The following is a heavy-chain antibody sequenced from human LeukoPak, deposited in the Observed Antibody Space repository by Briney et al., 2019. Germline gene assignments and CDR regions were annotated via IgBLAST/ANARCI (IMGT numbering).Heavy chain of an antibody. CDR3: ARDHALSNRYDFWSGYYISGMNIDGMDV. CDR2: ISAYNGNT. Sequence: GASVKVSCKASGYTFTSYYMHWVRQAPGQGLEWMGWISAYNGNTNYAQKLQGRVTMTTDTSTSTAYMELRSLRSDDTAVYYCARDHALSNRYDFWSGYYISGMNIDGMDVWGQGTTVTVSS. CDR1: GYTFTSYY. D-gene: IGHD3-3*01. J-gene: IGHJ6*02. V-gene: IGHV1-18*04.